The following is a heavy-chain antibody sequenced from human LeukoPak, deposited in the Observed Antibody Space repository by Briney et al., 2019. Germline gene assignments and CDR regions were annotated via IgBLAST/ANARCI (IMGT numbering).Heavy chain of an antibody. CDR2: ISGSSRTI. Sequence: GGSLRLSCAASGFTFSSYWMSWVRQAPGKGPEWVSYISGSSRTIYYADSVKGRFTISRDNAKNSLYLQMNSLRDEDTAVYYCARNEWADYWGQGTLVTVSS. J-gene: IGHJ4*02. D-gene: IGHD1-26*01. CDR3: ARNEWADY. CDR1: GFTFSSYW. V-gene: IGHV3-48*02.